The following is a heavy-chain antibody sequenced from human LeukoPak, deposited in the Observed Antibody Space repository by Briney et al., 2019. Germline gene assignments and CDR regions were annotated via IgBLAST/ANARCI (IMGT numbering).Heavy chain of an antibody. CDR1: VFTFSIYA. CDR3: ARRAAAGKIAGYYYYMDV. CDR2: IWYDGSNK. Sequence: GGSLRLSRAASVFTFSIYAMHWVRQAPAKGLEWVAVIWYDGSNKYYADSVKGRFTISRDNSKNTLYLQMNSLRAEDTAVYYCARRAAAGKIAGYYYYMDVWGKGTTVTVSS. J-gene: IGHJ6*03. V-gene: IGHV3-33*01. D-gene: IGHD6-13*01.